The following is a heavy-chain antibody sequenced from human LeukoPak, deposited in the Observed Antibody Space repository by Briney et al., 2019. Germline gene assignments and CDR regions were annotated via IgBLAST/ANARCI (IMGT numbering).Heavy chain of an antibody. D-gene: IGHD3-10*01. CDR2: ISGSGTIT. V-gene: IGHV3-23*01. CDR1: GFTFSSYA. Sequence: GGSLRLSCAASGFTFSSYAMSWVRQAPGRGLEWVSGISGSGTITYYADSVKGRFTISRDNSKNTMYLHMNSLRAEDTAVYYCASGLYYFNYWGQGTLVTVSS. J-gene: IGHJ4*02. CDR3: ASGLYYFNY.